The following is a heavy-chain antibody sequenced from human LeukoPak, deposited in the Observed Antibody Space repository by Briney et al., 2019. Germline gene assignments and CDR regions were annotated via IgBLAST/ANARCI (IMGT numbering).Heavy chain of an antibody. CDR3: ARGRCSGGSCYSGRYYFDY. CDR1: GGSISSGDYY. J-gene: IGHJ4*02. Sequence: SETLSLTCTVSGGSISSGDYYWSWIRQPPGKGLEWIGYIYYSGSTNYNPSLKSRVTISVDTSKNQFSLKLSSVTAADTAVYYCARGRCSGGSCYSGRYYFDYWGQGTLVTVSS. D-gene: IGHD2-15*01. CDR2: IYYSGST. V-gene: IGHV4-30-4*08.